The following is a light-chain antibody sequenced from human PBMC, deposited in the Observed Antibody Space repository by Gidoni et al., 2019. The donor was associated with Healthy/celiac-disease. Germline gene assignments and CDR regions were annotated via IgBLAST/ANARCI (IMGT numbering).Light chain of an antibody. J-gene: IGKJ2*01. CDR2: GAS. CDR1: QSVSSSY. CDR3: QQGT. V-gene: IGKV3-20*01. Sequence: EMVLTQSPGTLSLSPGERATLSCSASQSVSSSYLAWYQQKPGQAPRLLIYGASSRATGIPDRFSGSGSGTDFTLTISRLEPEDFAVYYCQQGTFGQGTKLEIK.